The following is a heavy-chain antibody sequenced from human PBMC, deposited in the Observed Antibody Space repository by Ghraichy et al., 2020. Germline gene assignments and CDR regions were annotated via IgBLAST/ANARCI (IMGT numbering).Heavy chain of an antibody. CDR2: ISGSSNYI. Sequence: GGSLRLSCVVSGSTLSGYTMNWVRQAPGKGLDWVSSISGSSNYIDYADSVKGRFTISRDNAKNSLYLQMNSLRAEDTAVYYCATAPLAPPYFDDWGQGTLVTVSS. J-gene: IGHJ4*02. CDR3: ATAPLAPPYFDD. V-gene: IGHV3-21*01. D-gene: IGHD5-12*01. CDR1: GSTLSGYT.